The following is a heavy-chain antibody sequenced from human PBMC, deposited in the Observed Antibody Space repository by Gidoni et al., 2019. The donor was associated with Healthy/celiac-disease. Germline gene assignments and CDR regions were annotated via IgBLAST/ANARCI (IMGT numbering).Heavy chain of an antibody. Sequence: QVQLVQSGAEVKKPGASVKVSCKASGYTFPGYYMHWVRQAPGQGLEWMGWINPNSGGTNYAQKFQGRVTMTRDTSISTAYMELSRLRSDDTAVYYCARLRHIVVVTAHFDYWGQGTLVTVSS. D-gene: IGHD2-21*02. CDR3: ARLRHIVVVTAHFDY. CDR2: INPNSGGT. CDR1: GYTFPGYY. V-gene: IGHV1-2*02. J-gene: IGHJ4*02.